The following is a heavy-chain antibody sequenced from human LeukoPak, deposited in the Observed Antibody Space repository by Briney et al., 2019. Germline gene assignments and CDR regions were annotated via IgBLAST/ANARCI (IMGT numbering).Heavy chain of an antibody. V-gene: IGHV1-24*01. CDR3: ETGDFDWLLSFDY. CDR2: FDPEDGET. Sequence: AAVKVSFKVSGYTLTVLSMHWVRQAPAKGLEWMGGFDPEDGETIYAQKFQGRVTITEDTSTDTAYMELRSMRSEDTAVYECETGDFDWLLSFDYWGEGTLVIVSS. CDR1: GYTLTVLS. J-gene: IGHJ4*02. D-gene: IGHD3-9*01.